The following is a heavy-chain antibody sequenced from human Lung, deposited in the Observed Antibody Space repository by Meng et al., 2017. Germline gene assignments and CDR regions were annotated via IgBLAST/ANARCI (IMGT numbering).Heavy chain of an antibody. J-gene: IGHJ4*02. CDR3: ARGPTTMAHDFDY. CDR2: INHSGST. CDR1: GWSFSDYY. Sequence: QVHLQQWGAGLLKPSETLSLTCVVSGWSFSDYYWSWIRQPPGKGLELIGEINHSGSTNYNPSLESRATISVDTSQNNLSLKLSSVTAADSAVYYCARGPTTMAHDFDYWGQGTLVTVSS. D-gene: IGHD4-11*01. V-gene: IGHV4-34*01.